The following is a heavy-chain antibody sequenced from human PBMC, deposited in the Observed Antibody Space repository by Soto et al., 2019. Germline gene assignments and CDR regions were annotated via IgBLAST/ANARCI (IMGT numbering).Heavy chain of an antibody. CDR3: ARLNGWLHSTFDY. V-gene: IGHV4-59*01. CDR1: GGSISSYY. Sequence: ETLSLTCTVSGGSISSYYWSWIWQPPGKGLEWIGYIYYSGSTNYNPSLKSRVTISVDTSKNQFSLKLSSVTAADTAVYYCARLNGWLHSTFDYCGQGALVTVSS. D-gene: IGHD5-12*01. CDR2: IYYSGST. J-gene: IGHJ4*02.